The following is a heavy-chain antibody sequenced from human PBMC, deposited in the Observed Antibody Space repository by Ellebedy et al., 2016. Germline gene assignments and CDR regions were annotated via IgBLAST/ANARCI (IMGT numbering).Heavy chain of an antibody. J-gene: IGHJ4*02. D-gene: IGHD3-9*01. Sequence: GESLKISCAASGFTFSSYWMSWVRQAPGKGLQWVSSISGNGANTYYTDSVEGRFTISRDNSKNTLYLQMNSLGADDTAIYYCTKGGSSTGYILHDYWGQGSQVTVSS. CDR3: TKGGSSTGYILHDY. CDR2: ISGNGANT. V-gene: IGHV3-23*01. CDR1: GFTFSSYW.